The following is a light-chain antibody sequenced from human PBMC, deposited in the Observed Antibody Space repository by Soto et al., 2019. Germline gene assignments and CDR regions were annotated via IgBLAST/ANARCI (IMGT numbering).Light chain of an antibody. CDR3: QQFDYLPIT. J-gene: IGKJ5*01. V-gene: IGKV1-33*01. CDR2: DVS. Sequence: DIQMTQSPSSLSASVGDRVTITCQASQDLRKYLNWYQQTPGKAPNLLIHDVSSLQTGVPSRFSGSGSKTNFTFTINSLQPEDVATYYCQQFDYLPITFGQGTRLEIK. CDR1: QDLRKY.